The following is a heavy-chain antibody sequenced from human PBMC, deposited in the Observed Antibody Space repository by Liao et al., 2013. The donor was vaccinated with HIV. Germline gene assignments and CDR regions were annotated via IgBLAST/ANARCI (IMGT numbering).Heavy chain of an antibody. D-gene: IGHD3-16*01. Sequence: QVQLQESGPGLVKPSETLSLRCTVSDGPISSDYWSWIRQSPGKGLEWVGYIHGSGSANYNPSLKSRVDISVDMSKSQIHLDLRSVSAADTGVYYCAQDPSFGWPGSWGQGTLVTVSS. CDR1: DGPISSDY. CDR3: AQDPSFGWPGS. CDR2: IHGSGSA. J-gene: IGHJ5*02. V-gene: IGHV4-59*12.